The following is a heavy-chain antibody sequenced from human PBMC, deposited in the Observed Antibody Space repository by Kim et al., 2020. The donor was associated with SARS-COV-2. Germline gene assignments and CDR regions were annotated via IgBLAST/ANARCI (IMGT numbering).Heavy chain of an antibody. Sequence: KYYTESVKDRFTISRDNSKSTLYLKMNSLRAEETAGYYCARDGAGGFDYWGQGTLVTVSS. CDR2: K. D-gene: IGHD3-10*01. J-gene: IGHJ4*02. CDR3: ARDGAGGFDY. V-gene: IGHV3-30*10.